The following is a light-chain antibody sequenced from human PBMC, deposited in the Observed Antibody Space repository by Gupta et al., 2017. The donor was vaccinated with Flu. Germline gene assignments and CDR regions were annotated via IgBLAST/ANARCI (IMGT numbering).Light chain of an antibody. CDR3: NAWDNSPNEAV. V-gene: IGLV3-19*01. CDR1: NIGSYS. J-gene: IGLJ3*02. Sequence: GDTVTCTGQGDNIGSYSVSWYQQNPGQAPILVIYGNNHRPSGIPDRFSGSSSGNTASLTIAGAQAEDEADYYCNAWDNSPNEAVFGGGTKLTVL. CDR2: GNN.